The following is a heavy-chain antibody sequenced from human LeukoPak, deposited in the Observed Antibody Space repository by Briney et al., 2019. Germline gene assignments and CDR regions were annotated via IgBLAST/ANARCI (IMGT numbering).Heavy chain of an antibody. CDR2: INHSAST. CDR1: GGSFSGYY. D-gene: IGHD6-19*01. J-gene: IGHJ4*02. V-gene: IGHV4-34*01. Sequence: PSETLSLTCAVYGGSFSGYYWSWIRQPPGKGLEWIGEINHSASTNYNPSLKSRVTISVDTSKNQFSLKLSSVTAADTAVYYCVLAVAGPEFDYWGQGTLVTVSS. CDR3: VLAVAGPEFDY.